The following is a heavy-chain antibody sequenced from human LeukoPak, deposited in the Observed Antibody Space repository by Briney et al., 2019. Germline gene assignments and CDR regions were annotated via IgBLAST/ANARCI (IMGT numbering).Heavy chain of an antibody. CDR1: GFTFSNYA. CDR2: ISGSGGST. J-gene: IGHJ5*02. CDR3: AKWYGPGWFDP. Sequence: PGGSLRLSXAASGFTFSNYAMSWVRQAPGKGLEWVSAISGSGGSTYYADSVQRRFTISRDNSKNTLYLQMNSLRAEDTAVYYCAKWYGPGWFDPWGQGTLVTVSS. V-gene: IGHV3-23*01. D-gene: IGHD6-13*01.